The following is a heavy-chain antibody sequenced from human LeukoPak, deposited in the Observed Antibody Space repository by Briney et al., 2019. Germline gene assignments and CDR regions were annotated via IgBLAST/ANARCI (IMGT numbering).Heavy chain of an antibody. D-gene: IGHD6-19*01. J-gene: IGHJ5*01. CDR1: GFTFSDYV. V-gene: IGHV3-30*02. CDR3: AKDLTDGWCFDS. CDR2: VRPGGSDK. Sequence: GGSLRLSCAASGFTFSDYVMHWVRQPPGKGRQWVAFVRPGGSDKHYADSVKGRFTVSRDNSRNTLYLQMDSLRPEDTAVYYCAKDLTDGWCFDSWGQGNLVTVSS.